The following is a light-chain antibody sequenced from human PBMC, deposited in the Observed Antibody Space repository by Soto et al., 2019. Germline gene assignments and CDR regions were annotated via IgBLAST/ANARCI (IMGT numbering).Light chain of an antibody. CDR3: KSYAGSNTYV. CDR2: EVV. CDR1: SSDIGVYDF. Sequence: QSLLTQAPSASGSPGQSFTISCTGTSSDIGVYDFVSWYQHHPGKAPRLIIYEVVQRPSGVPDRFSGSKSGNTASLTVPGLQAADEADYFCKSYAGSNTYVFGSGTKVTVL. V-gene: IGLV2-8*01. J-gene: IGLJ1*01.